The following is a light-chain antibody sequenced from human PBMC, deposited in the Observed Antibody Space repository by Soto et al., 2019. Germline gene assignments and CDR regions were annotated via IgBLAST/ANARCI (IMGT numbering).Light chain of an antibody. V-gene: IGLV1-40*01. J-gene: IGLJ3*02. CDR2: GNS. Sequence: QSVLTQPPSVSGAPGQRVTISCTGSSSNIGGGYDVHWYQQLPGTAPKLLIYGNSNRPSGVPDRFSGSKSGTSASLAITGLQAEDEADYYCQSYDSSLRGWVFGGGTKLTVL. CDR3: QSYDSSLRGWV. CDR1: SSNIGGGYD.